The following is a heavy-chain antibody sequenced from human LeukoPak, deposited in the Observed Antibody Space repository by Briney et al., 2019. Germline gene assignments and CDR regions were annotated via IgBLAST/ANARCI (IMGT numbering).Heavy chain of an antibody. CDR3: ARDRGSGWPLDY. Sequence: GGSLRLSCAASGFTFSDYYMSWIRQAPGKGLEWVSYISSSSYTNYAESVKGRFTISRDNAKSSLYLQMNSLRAEDTAVYYCARDRGSGWPLDYWGQGTLVTVSS. V-gene: IGHV3-11*05. J-gene: IGHJ4*02. CDR1: GFTFSDYY. CDR2: ISSSSYT. D-gene: IGHD6-19*01.